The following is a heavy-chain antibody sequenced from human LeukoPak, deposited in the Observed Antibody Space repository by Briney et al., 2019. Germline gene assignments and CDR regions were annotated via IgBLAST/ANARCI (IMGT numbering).Heavy chain of an antibody. CDR2: ISSSSSYI. CDR3: ARCDSSGYYLSYYYYYYMDV. Sequence: GSLRLSCAASGFTFSSYSMNWVRQAPGKGLEWVSSISSSSSYIYYADSVKGRFTISRDNAKNSLYLQMNSLRAEDTAVYYCARCDSSGYYLSYYYYYYMDVWGKGTTVTISS. CDR1: GFTFSSYS. V-gene: IGHV3-21*01. D-gene: IGHD3-22*01. J-gene: IGHJ6*03.